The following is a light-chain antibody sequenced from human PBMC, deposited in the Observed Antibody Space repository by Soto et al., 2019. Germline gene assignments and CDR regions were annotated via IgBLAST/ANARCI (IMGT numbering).Light chain of an antibody. V-gene: IGKV3-20*01. CDR2: GAL. Sequence: EIVMTQSPATLSVSPGERATLSCRASQSVSSNLAWYQQKPGQAPRLLIYGALSRETGIPDRFSGSGSGTEFTLTISRLEPEDFALYYCQQYATSTLTFGGGTKVDIK. J-gene: IGKJ4*01. CDR1: QSVSSN. CDR3: QQYATSTLT.